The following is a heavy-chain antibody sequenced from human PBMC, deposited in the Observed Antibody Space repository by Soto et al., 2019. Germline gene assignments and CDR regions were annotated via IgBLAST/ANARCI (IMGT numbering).Heavy chain of an antibody. Sequence: QVQLVQSGAEVKKPGASVKVSCKASGYTFTNYDIHWVRQATGQGLEWMGWMNPESGNTGQSKQFQGRVTMTRDTSIRTAYMEMTSLRSEDTAVYYCARGRFRRTWFDPWGQGTLVTVSS. CDR1: GYTFTNYD. CDR2: MNPESGNT. D-gene: IGHD3-16*01. J-gene: IGHJ5*02. V-gene: IGHV1-8*01. CDR3: ARGRFRRTWFDP.